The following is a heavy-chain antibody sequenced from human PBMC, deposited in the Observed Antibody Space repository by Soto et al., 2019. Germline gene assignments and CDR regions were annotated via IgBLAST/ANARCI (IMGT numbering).Heavy chain of an antibody. CDR3: VKGGPGGIFGVVILDFDY. CDR1: GFTFSSYA. CDR2: ISSNGGST. J-gene: IGHJ4*02. V-gene: IGHV3-64D*08. D-gene: IGHD3-3*01. Sequence: GGSLRLSCSASGFTFSSYAMHWVRQAPGKGLEYVSAISSNGGSTYYADSVKGRFTISRDNSKNTLYLQMSSLRAEDTAVYYCVKGGPGGIFGVVILDFDYWGQGTLVTVSS.